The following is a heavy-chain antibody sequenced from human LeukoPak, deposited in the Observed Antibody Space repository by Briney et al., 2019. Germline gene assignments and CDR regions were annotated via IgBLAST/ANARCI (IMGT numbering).Heavy chain of an antibody. Sequence: ASVKVSCKASGYTFTGYYMHWVRQAPGQGLEWMGWINPNSGGTNYAQKFQGRVTMTRDTSISTAYMEQSRLRSDDTAVYYCARAIWSYCGGDCYSGVYFDYWGQGTLVTVSS. CDR3: ARAIWSYCGGDCYSGVYFDY. D-gene: IGHD2-21*01. CDR1: GYTFTGYY. V-gene: IGHV1-2*02. CDR2: INPNSGGT. J-gene: IGHJ4*02.